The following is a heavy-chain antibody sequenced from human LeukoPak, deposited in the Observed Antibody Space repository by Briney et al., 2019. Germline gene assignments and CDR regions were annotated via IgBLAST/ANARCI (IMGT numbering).Heavy chain of an antibody. V-gene: IGHV4-59*01. CDR3: ARVEETAMGILDY. CDR2: IYYSGST. CDR1: GGSISSYY. J-gene: IGHJ4*02. Sequence: PSETLSLTCTVSGGSISSYYWSWIRQPPGKGLEWIGYIYYSGSTNYNPSLKSRVTISVDTSKNQFSLKLSSVTAADTAVYYRARVEETAMGILDYWGQGTLVTVSS. D-gene: IGHD5-18*01.